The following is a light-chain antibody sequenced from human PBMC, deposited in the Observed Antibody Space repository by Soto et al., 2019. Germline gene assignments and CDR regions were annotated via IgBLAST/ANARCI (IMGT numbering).Light chain of an antibody. V-gene: IGLV3-21*02. CDR2: DYS. CDR3: QVWDHTTEHYV. Sequence: SYDLTQPPSATLAPGQTARIACCGNKIGTKRVQWYLLKPVQTTALAVYDYSARPSGIPERFSGSNTGNTATLSINRVEAGDEAEYYFQVWDHTTEHYVCGPGTKVTV. CDR1: KIGTKR. J-gene: IGLJ1*01.